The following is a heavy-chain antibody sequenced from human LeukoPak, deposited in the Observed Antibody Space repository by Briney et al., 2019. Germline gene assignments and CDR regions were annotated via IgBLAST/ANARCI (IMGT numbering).Heavy chain of an antibody. J-gene: IGHJ4*02. V-gene: IGHV3-53*04. CDR3: ARVRTAKFIDY. D-gene: IGHD2-21*02. CDR2: IYSGGST. CDR1: GFTFSSYA. Sequence: PGGSLRLSCAASGFTFSSYAMSWVRQAPGKGLEWVSVIYSGGSTYYADSVKGRFTISRHNSKNTLYLQMNSLRAEDTAVYYCARVRTAKFIDYWGQGTLVTVSS.